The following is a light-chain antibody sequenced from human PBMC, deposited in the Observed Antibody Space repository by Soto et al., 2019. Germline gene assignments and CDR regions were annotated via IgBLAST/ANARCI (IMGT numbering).Light chain of an antibody. CDR3: QKYTNVPA. CDR2: AAS. V-gene: IGKV1-27*01. Sequence: DIQMTQSPSSLSSSVGDRVTITCRASQGISNYLAWYQQIPGKVPKRLLSAASTLQSGVPSRFSGSGSRTVFTLTISSLQPEDVATYYCQKYTNVPAFGGGTKVEIK. CDR1: QGISNY. J-gene: IGKJ4*01.